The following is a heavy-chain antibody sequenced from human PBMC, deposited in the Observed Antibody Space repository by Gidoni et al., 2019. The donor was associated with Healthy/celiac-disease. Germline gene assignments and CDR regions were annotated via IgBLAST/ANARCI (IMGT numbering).Heavy chain of an antibody. J-gene: IGHJ6*02. V-gene: IGHV3-15*01. CDR3: TSPYWNYVPYGMDV. CDR2: IKSKTECGTT. Sequence: EVQLVESGGGLVKPGGSLRLSCAASGFTFSNAWMSWVRQAPGKGLEWVGRIKSKTECGTTDYAAPVKGRFTISRDDSKNTLYLQMNSLKTEDTAVYYCTSPYWNYVPYGMDVWGQGTTVTVSS. D-gene: IGHD1-7*01. CDR1: GFTFSNAW.